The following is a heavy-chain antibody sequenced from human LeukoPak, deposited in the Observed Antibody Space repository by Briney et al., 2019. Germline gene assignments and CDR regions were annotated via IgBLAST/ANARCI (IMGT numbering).Heavy chain of an antibody. CDR1: GFTFSSYA. CDR2: ISYDGSNK. CDR3: ARVAASGTTAYYDYGMDV. V-gene: IGHV3-30-3*01. D-gene: IGHD1-1*01. Sequence: GGSLRLSCAASGFTFSSYAMHWVRRAPGKGLEWVAVISYDGSNKYYADSEKGRFTISRDNFKNTLYLQMNSLRAEDTAVYYCARVAASGTTAYYDYGMDVWGQGTTVTVSS. J-gene: IGHJ6*02.